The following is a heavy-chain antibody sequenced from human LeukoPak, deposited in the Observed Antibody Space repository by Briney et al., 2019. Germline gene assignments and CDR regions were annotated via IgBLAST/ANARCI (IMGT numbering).Heavy chain of an antibody. CDR3: ARWRGGGSGLYYFDY. D-gene: IGHD3-10*01. V-gene: IGHV4-30-2*01. Sequence: SETLSLTCAVSGGSISSGGYSWSWIRQPPGKGLEWIGEVNHSGSTNYNPSLKSRVTISVDTSKNQFSLKLSSVTAADTAVYYCARWRGGGSGLYYFDYWGQGTLVTVSS. CDR2: VNHSGST. CDR1: GGSISSGGYS. J-gene: IGHJ4*02.